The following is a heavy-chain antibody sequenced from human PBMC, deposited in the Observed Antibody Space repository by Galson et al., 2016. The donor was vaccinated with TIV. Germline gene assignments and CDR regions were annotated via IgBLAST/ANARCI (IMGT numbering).Heavy chain of an antibody. J-gene: IGHJ4*02. CDR3: ARGSDYYDGSGYQN. V-gene: IGHV1-18*01. D-gene: IGHD3-22*01. Sequence: SVKVSCKASGYNFAMHAISWVRQAPGEGLEWMAWTRTYNGDTRHAQKFQGRVTITADESTSKVYMELRSLISEDTAVYYCARGSDYYDGSGYQNWGQGTLVTVSS. CDR1: GYNFAMHA. CDR2: TRTYNGDT.